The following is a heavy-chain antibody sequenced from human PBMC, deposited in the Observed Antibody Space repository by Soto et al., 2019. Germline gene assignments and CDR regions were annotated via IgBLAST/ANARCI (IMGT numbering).Heavy chain of an antibody. V-gene: IGHV3-23*01. CDR3: AKDSPVGVPLLRDLHD. CDR2: ISGSGGST. D-gene: IGHD2-15*01. Sequence: QPGGSLRLSCAASGFTFSNYGMSWVRQAPGKGLEWVSVISGSGGSTYYADSVKGRFTLSRDNSKNTVYLQMNSLRAEDTAVYCCAKDSPVGVPLLRDLHDWGQGTLVTVPS. CDR1: GFTFSNYG. J-gene: IGHJ1*01.